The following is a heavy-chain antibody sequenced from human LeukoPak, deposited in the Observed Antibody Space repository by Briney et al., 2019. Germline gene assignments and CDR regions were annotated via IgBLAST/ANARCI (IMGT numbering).Heavy chain of an antibody. CDR1: GGSLSGYY. Sequence: SETLSLTCAAYGGSLSGYYWSWIRQPPGKGLEWIGEINHSGSTYYNPSLKSRVTISVDTSKNQFSLKLSSVTAADTAVYYCARQDTAMVLGYWGQGTLVTVSS. CDR3: ARQDTAMVLGY. D-gene: IGHD5-18*01. V-gene: IGHV4-34*01. CDR2: INHSGST. J-gene: IGHJ4*02.